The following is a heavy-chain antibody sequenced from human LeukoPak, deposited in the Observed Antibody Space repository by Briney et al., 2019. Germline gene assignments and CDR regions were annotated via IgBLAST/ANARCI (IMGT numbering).Heavy chain of an antibody. CDR2: IKSKTDGGTT. J-gene: IGHJ4*02. CDR3: TTHARYSSSWSQPH. CDR1: GFTFSNAW. V-gene: IGHV3-15*01. Sequence: GGSLRLSCAASGFTFSNAWMSWVRQAPGKGLEWVGRIKSKTDGGTTDYAAPVKGRFTISRDDSKNTLYLQMNSLKTEDTAVYYCTTHARYSSSWSQPHWGQGTLVTVSS. D-gene: IGHD6-13*01.